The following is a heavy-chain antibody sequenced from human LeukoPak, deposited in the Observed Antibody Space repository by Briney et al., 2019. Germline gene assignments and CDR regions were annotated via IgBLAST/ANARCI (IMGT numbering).Heavy chain of an antibody. CDR3: ANRGSVVTAMSGHWFDP. D-gene: IGHD2-21*02. CDR1: GGSFSGYY. Sequence: PSETLSLTCAVYGGSFSGYYWSWIRQPPGKGLEWIGEINHSGSTNYNPSLKSRATISVDTSKNQFSLKLNSVAAADTAVYYCANRGSVVTAMSGHWFDPWGQGTLVTVSS. V-gene: IGHV4-34*01. CDR2: INHSGST. J-gene: IGHJ5*02.